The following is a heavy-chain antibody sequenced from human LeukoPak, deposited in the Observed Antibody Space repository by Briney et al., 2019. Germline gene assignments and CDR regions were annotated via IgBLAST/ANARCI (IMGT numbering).Heavy chain of an antibody. V-gene: IGHV3-33*08. J-gene: IGHJ4*02. CDR1: GFTFSSYG. CDR2: IWYDGSNK. D-gene: IGHD4-11*01. Sequence: PGGSLRLSCAASGFTFSSYGMHWVRQAPGKGLEWVAVIWYDGSNKYYADSVKGRFTISRDNSKNTLYLQMNSLRAEDTAVYYCARDETTVTTAIDYWGQGTLVTVSS. CDR3: ARDETTVTTAIDY.